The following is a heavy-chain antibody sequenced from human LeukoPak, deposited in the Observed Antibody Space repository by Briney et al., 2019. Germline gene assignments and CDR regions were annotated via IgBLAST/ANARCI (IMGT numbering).Heavy chain of an antibody. Sequence: AESLKISCKGSGYSFTTHWIAWVRQMPGKGLEWMGIIYPGDSEIKYSPSFQGRANISAAKSITTAYLQWSSLQAAHTAMYYCTRLASRRDPYKTSGQAYFDIWGQGTLVTVSS. CDR2: IYPGDSEI. CDR1: GYSFTTHW. CDR3: TRLASRRDPYKTSGQAYFDI. D-gene: IGHD2-15*01. V-gene: IGHV5-51*01. J-gene: IGHJ4*02.